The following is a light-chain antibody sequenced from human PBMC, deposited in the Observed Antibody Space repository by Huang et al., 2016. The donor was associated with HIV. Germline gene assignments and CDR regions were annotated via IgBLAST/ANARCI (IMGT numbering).Light chain of an antibody. CDR1: QSVGSN. V-gene: IGKV3-20*01. Sequence: IVLTQSPGTLSLSPGERVTLSCRASQSVGSNLAWYQQNPGQAPRLLIYGASSRATGIPDRFSGSGTGTDFTLSISRLEAEDFAVYYCQQYEISSPITFGPGTKVDI. CDR2: GAS. J-gene: IGKJ3*01. CDR3: QQYEISSPIT.